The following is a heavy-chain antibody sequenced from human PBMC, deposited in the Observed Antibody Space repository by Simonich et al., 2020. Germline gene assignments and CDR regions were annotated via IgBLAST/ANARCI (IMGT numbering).Heavy chain of an antibody. Sequence: QLQLQESGPGLVKPSETLSLTCTVSGGSISSSSYYWGWIRQPPGMGLEWIGSIYYSGSTYNNPSLKSRVTISVDTSKTQFSLKLSSVTAADTAVYYCARHYYDSSGYFDYWGQGTLVTVSS. D-gene: IGHD3-22*01. CDR2: IYYSGST. CDR1: GGSISSSSYY. V-gene: IGHV4-39*01. J-gene: IGHJ4*02. CDR3: ARHYYDSSGYFDY.